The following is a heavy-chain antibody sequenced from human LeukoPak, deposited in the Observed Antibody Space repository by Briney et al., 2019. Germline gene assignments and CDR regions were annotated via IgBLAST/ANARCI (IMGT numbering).Heavy chain of an antibody. D-gene: IGHD2-8*02. CDR1: GSRFTDYW. CDR2: VYPATSET. J-gene: IGHJ4*02. V-gene: IGHV5-51*01. Sequence: GESLRISCKASGSRFTDYWIAWVRQLPGKDLEWLGIVYPATSETRYSPSFQGQVTISADKSITTAYLQWSSLRASDTAMYFCTRDAGGYPDSWGQGTLVTVSS. CDR3: TRDAGGYPDS.